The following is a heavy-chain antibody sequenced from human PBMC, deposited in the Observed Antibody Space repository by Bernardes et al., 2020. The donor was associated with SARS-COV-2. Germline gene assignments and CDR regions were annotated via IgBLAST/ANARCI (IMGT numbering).Heavy chain of an antibody. CDR1: GYTFTGYY. Sequence: ASVKVSCKASGYTFTGYYMHWVRQAPGQGLEWMGWINPNSGGTNYAQKFQGRVTMTRDTSISTAYMELSRLRSDDTAVYYCARSEWFGELNDAFDIWGQGTMVTVSS. CDR2: INPNSGGT. J-gene: IGHJ3*02. CDR3: ARSEWFGELNDAFDI. V-gene: IGHV1-2*02. D-gene: IGHD3-10*01.